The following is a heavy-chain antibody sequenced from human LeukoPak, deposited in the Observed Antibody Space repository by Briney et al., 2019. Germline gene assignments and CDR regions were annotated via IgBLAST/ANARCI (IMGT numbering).Heavy chain of an antibody. CDR3: XXXXXXYGHAHDAFDI. V-gene: IGHV3-23*01. D-gene: IGHD5-18*01. CDR1: GFTFSSYA. CDR2: ISGSGGST. Sequence: GGSLRLSCAASGFTFSSYAMSWVRQAPGKGLEWVSAISGSGGSTYYADSVKGRFTISRDNSKNTLYLQMNSLRAEDTAVYYXXXXXXXYGHAHDAFDIWGQGTMVTVSS. J-gene: IGHJ3*02.